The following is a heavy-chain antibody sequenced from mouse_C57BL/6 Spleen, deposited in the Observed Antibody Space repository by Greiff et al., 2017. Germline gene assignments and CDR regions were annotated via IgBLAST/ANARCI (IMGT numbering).Heavy chain of an antibody. CDR3: AREEFYYGNYDC. CDR2: ISYDGSN. Sequence: VQLKESGPGLVKPSQSLSLTCSVTGYSITSGYYWNWIRQFPGNKLEWMGYISYDGSNNYNPSLKNRISITRDTSKNQFFLKLNSVTTEDTATYYCAREEFYYGNYDCWGQGTTLTVSS. J-gene: IGHJ2*01. CDR1: GYSITSGYY. D-gene: IGHD2-1*01. V-gene: IGHV3-6*01.